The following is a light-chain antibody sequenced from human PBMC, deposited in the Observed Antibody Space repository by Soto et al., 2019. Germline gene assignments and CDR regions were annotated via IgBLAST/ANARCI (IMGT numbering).Light chain of an antibody. CDR3: QQHTNWPLT. CDR2: DAS. Sequence: EIAMTQSPAPLSVSPGERATLSCKASQSVNNNLAWYQQKPGQAPRLIISDASNRAADIPDRFSGSGSGTDFTLTINRLEPEDVAVYYCQQHTNWPLTFGGGTKVDI. CDR1: QSVNNN. V-gene: IGKV3D-15*01. J-gene: IGKJ4*01.